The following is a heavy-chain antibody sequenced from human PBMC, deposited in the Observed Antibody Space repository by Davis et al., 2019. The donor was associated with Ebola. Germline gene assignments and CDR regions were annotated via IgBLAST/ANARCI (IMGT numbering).Heavy chain of an antibody. CDR2: IYYSGST. V-gene: IGHV4-59*01. Sequence: MPGGSLRLSCTVSGGSISSYYWSWIRQPPGKGLEWIGYIYYSGSTNYNPSLKSRVTISVDTSKNQFSLKLSSVTAADTAVYYCARDGEGRYDFWSGYSWGMDVWGQGTTVTVSS. CDR3: ARDGEGRYDFWSGYSWGMDV. D-gene: IGHD3-3*01. J-gene: IGHJ6*02. CDR1: GGSISSYY.